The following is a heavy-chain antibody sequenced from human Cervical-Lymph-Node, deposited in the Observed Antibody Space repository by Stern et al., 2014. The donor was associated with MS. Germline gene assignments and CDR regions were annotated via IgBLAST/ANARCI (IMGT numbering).Heavy chain of an antibody. CDR1: GGSINTNNYY. Sequence: QLQLQESGPGLVKPSETLSLTCTVSGGSINTNNYYWGWIRQPPGKGLEWIGNIYSSGSTFYSPSLKRRVPISVDTSKNQFSLNLSSMTAADTAVYYCARTGDDFGDYSLSYWGQGTLVTVSS. D-gene: IGHD4-17*01. V-gene: IGHV4-39*01. CDR2: IYSSGST. J-gene: IGHJ4*02. CDR3: ARTGDDFGDYSLSY.